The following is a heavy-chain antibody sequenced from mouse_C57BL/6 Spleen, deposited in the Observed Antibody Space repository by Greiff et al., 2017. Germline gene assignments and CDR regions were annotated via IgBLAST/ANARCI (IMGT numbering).Heavy chain of an antibody. D-gene: IGHD4-1*01. V-gene: IGHV5-6*01. Sequence: EVQLVESGGDLVKPGGSLKLSCAASGFTFSSYGMSWVRQTPDKRLEWVATISSGGSYTYYPDSVKGRFTISRDNAKNTLYLQMSSLKSEDTAMYYCARHRGTGTSYWYFDVWGTGTTVTVSS. J-gene: IGHJ1*03. CDR1: GFTFSSYG. CDR2: ISSGGSYT. CDR3: ARHRGTGTSYWYFDV.